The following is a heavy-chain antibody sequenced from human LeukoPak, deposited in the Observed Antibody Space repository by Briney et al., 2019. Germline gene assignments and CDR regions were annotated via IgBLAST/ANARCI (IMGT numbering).Heavy chain of an antibody. Sequence: GGSLRLSCAASGFTFSSYSMNWVRQAPGKGLEWVSYISSSGSTIYYADSVKGRFTISRDNAKNSLYLQMNSLRAEDTAVYYCYLGATMTDYWGQGTLVTVSS. V-gene: IGHV3-48*01. CDR2: ISSSGSTI. J-gene: IGHJ4*02. CDR3: YLGATMTDY. CDR1: GFTFSSYS. D-gene: IGHD1-26*01.